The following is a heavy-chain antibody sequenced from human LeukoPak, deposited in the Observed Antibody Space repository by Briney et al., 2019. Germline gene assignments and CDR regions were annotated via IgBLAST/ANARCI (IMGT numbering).Heavy chain of an antibody. Sequence: GGSLRLSCAASGFTFSSYAMSWARQAPGKGLEWVSAISGSGGSTYYADSVKGRFTISRDNSKNTLYLQMNSLRAEDTAVYYCAKLITMIVVVIPTFDYWGQGTLVTVSS. V-gene: IGHV3-23*01. J-gene: IGHJ4*02. D-gene: IGHD3-22*01. CDR1: GFTFSSYA. CDR2: ISGSGGST. CDR3: AKLITMIVVVIPTFDY.